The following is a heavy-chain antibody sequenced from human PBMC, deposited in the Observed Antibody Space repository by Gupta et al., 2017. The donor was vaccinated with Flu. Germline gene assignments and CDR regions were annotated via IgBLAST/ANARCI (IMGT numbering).Heavy chain of an antibody. CDR1: GFPFSDHS. D-gene: IGHD6-6*01. Sequence: EVQVVESGGGLVQPVGYLKLSCAASGFPFSDHSMAWVRQAPGKGLEWVGLIRNKVNSQTTEYAASVKGRFTISRDDSKNSVYLQMNSLKTEDTAVYYCARSITAWPFDYWGQGTLVTVSS. V-gene: IGHV3-72*01. CDR2: IRNKVNSQTT. CDR3: ARSITAWPFDY. J-gene: IGHJ4*02.